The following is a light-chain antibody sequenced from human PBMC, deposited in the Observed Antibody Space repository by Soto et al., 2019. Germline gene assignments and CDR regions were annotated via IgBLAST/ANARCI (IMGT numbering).Light chain of an antibody. CDR2: GSS. CDR1: QRVSSSY. V-gene: IGKV3-15*01. Sequence: EIVLTQSPATLSLSPGERATLSCRASQRVSSSYLAWYQQKPGQAPRLLIHGSSIRATGIPVRFSGSGSGTEFTLTISSLQSEDFAVYYCQQYDSWPRTFGQGTKVDIK. J-gene: IGKJ1*01. CDR3: QQYDSWPRT.